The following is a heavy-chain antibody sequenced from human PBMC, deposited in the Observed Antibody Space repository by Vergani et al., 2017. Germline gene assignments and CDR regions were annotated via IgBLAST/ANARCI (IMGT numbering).Heavy chain of an antibody. D-gene: IGHD6-13*01. Sequence: EVQLLESGGGLVQPGGSLRLSCAASGFTLSSYAMTWVRQVPGKGLEWGSYISSSSSYIYYADSVKGRFTISRDNAKNSLYLQMNSLRAEDTAVYYCARVFIAAANDAFDIWGQGTMVTVSS. CDR1: GFTLSSYA. V-gene: IGHV3-21*01. CDR3: ARVFIAAANDAFDI. CDR2: ISSSSSYI. J-gene: IGHJ3*02.